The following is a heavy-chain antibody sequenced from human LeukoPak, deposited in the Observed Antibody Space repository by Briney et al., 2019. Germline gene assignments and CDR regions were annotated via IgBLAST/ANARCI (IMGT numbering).Heavy chain of an antibody. Sequence: GRSLRPSCAASGFTFSNYAIHWVRQAPGKGLEWVAVISYDGSTKYYADSVKGRFTISRDNSKNTLYLQMNSLRPEDTAVYYCARGADYSKSPCHYWGQGTLVTVSS. V-gene: IGHV3-30*04. J-gene: IGHJ4*02. CDR3: ARGADYSKSPCHY. CDR2: ISYDGSTK. CDR1: GFTFSNYA. D-gene: IGHD4-11*01.